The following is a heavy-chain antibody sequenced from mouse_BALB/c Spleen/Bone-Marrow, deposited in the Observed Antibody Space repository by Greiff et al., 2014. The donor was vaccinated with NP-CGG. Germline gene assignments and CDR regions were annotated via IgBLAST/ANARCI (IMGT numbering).Heavy chain of an antibody. V-gene: IGHV14-3*02. D-gene: IGHD4-1*01. Sequence: EVQLQQSGAELVKPGASVKLSCTASGFNIKDTYMHWVKQGPEQGLEWIGRIDPANGNTKYDPKFQGKATITADTSSNTAYLQLSSLTSEDTAVYYCARWEYYAMDHWGQGTSVTVSS. J-gene: IGHJ4*01. CDR3: ARWEYYAMDH. CDR2: IDPANGNT. CDR1: GFNIKDTY.